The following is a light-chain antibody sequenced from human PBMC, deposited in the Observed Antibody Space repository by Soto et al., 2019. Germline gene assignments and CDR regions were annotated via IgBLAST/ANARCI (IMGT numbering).Light chain of an antibody. Sequence: QSVLTQPPSASGSPGQSVTISCTGTSSDVGGYNYVSWYQQHPGKAPKLMIYEVSKRPSGVPDRFSGSKSGNTASLTVSGLQAEDEADYYCSTYAGSTFGVFGTGTKVTVL. CDR2: EVS. CDR1: SSDVGGYNY. V-gene: IGLV2-8*01. J-gene: IGLJ1*01. CDR3: STYAGSTFGV.